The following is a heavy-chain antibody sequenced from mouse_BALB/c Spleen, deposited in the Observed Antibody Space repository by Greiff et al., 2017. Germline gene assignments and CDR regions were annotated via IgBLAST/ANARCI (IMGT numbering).Heavy chain of an antibody. CDR1: GFSLTSYG. J-gene: IGHJ1*01. V-gene: IGHV2-9*02. CDR3: AREVRRYFDV. Sequence: QLQLKESGPGLVAPSQSLSITCTVSGFSLTSYGVHWVRQPPGKGLEWLGVIWAGGSTNYNSALMSRLSISKDNSKSQVFLKMNSLQTDDTAMYYCAREVRRYFDVWGAGTTVTVSS. D-gene: IGHD2-14*01. CDR2: IWAGGST.